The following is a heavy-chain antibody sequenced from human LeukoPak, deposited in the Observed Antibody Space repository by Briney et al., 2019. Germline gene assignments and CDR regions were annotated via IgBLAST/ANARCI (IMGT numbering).Heavy chain of an antibody. Sequence: GGSLRLSCAASGFTFSSYGMHWVRQAPGKGLEWVAVISYDGSNKYYADSVKGRFTISRDNAKNSLYLQMNSLRAEDTAVYYCARGPHYYGSGSHSTPGPHDYWGQGTLVTVSS. D-gene: IGHD3-10*01. J-gene: IGHJ4*02. CDR1: GFTFSSYG. CDR2: ISYDGSNK. V-gene: IGHV3-30*03. CDR3: ARGPHYYGSGSHSTPGPHDY.